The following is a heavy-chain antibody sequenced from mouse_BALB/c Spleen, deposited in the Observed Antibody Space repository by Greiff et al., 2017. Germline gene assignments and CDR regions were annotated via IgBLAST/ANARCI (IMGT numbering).Heavy chain of an antibody. CDR2: ISSGGGST. D-gene: IGHD1-2*01. CDR1: GFAFSSYD. V-gene: IGHV5-12-1*01. CDR3: ARPLRLHYYAMDY. Sequence: EVKLMESGGGLVKPGGSLKLSCAASGFAFSSYDMSWVRQTPEKRLEWVAYISSGGGSTYYPDTVKGRFTISRDNAKNTLYLQMSSLKSEDTAMYYCARPLRLHYYAMDYWGQGTSVTVSS. J-gene: IGHJ4*01.